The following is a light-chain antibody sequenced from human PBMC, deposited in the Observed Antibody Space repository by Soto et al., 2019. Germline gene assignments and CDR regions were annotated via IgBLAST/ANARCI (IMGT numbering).Light chain of an antibody. Sequence: QSVLTQPASVSGSPGQSITISCTGTSSDIGAYNFVSWYQQHPGKAPKLMLYDVNIRPSGVSNRFSGSKSGNTASLSISGLQAEDEAEYYCCSNAGPYIYVFGIGTRVTVL. CDR1: SSDIGAYNF. CDR3: CSNAGPYIYV. J-gene: IGLJ1*01. V-gene: IGLV2-14*03. CDR2: DVN.